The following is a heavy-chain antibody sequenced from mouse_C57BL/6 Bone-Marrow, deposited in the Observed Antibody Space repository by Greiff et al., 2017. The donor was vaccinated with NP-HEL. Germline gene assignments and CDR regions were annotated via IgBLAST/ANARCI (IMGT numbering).Heavy chain of an antibody. Sequence: EVQLVESGGGLVQPKGSLKLSCAASGFSFNTYAMNWVRQAPGKGLEWVARIRSKSNNYATYYADSVKDRFTISRDDSESMLYLQMNNLKTEDTAMYYCVRQRWDWFAYWGQGTLVTVSA. J-gene: IGHJ3*01. CDR1: GFSFNTYA. D-gene: IGHD1-1*02. CDR2: IRSKSNNYAT. CDR3: VRQRWDWFAY. V-gene: IGHV10-1*01.